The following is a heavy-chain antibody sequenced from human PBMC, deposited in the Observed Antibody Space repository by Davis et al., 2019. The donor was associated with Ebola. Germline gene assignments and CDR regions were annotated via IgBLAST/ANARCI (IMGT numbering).Heavy chain of an antibody. Sequence: MPSETLSLTCTVSGGSVSSGSYYWSWIRQPPGKGLEWIGYIYYSGSTNYNPSLKSRVTISVDTSKNQFSLKLSSVTAADTAVYYCARDTSTTGWGIDYWGQGTVVTVSS. J-gene: IGHJ4*02. D-gene: IGHD6-19*01. CDR2: IYYSGST. CDR1: GGSVSSGSYY. CDR3: ARDTSTTGWGIDY. V-gene: IGHV4-61*01.